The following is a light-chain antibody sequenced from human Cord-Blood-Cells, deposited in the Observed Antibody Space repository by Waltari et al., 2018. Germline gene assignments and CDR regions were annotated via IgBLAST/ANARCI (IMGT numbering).Light chain of an antibody. CDR3: EQYDNLPWT. J-gene: IGKJ1*01. CDR2: DAS. Sequence: DIQMTQSPSSLSASVGDRVTITCQPSQDISNYLNWYQQKPGKAPQLLIYDASNLETWVPSRFSGSGSGTDFTFTISSRQPEDIATDYCEQYDNLPWTFGQGTKVEIK. CDR1: QDISNY. V-gene: IGKV1-33*01.